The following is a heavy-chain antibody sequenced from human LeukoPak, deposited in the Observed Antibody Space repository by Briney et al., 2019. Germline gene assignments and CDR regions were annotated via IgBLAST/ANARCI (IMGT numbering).Heavy chain of an antibody. V-gene: IGHV3-23*01. Sequence: GGSLRLSCAASGFTFSSYAMSWVRQAPGKGLEWVSDISVSGAGTYYADSVKGRFTISRDNSKDTLYLQMNSLRAEDTAIFYCAKIVDNNYPRSVDSWGQGTLVTVSS. CDR2: ISVSGAGT. D-gene: IGHD2-21*01. CDR1: GFTFSSYA. J-gene: IGHJ4*02. CDR3: AKIVDNNYPRSVDS.